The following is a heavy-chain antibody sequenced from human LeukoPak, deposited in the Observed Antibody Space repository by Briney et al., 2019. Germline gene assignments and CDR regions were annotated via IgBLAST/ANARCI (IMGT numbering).Heavy chain of an antibody. Sequence: PSETLSLTCTVSGGSISSSSYYWGWIRQPPGKGLEWIGSIYYSGSTYYNPSLKSRVTISVDTSKNQFSLKLSSVTAADTAVYYCARGYSYAPFDYWGQGTLVTVSS. CDR2: IYYSGST. V-gene: IGHV4-39*07. CDR3: ARGYSYAPFDY. CDR1: GGSISSSSYY. D-gene: IGHD5-18*01. J-gene: IGHJ4*02.